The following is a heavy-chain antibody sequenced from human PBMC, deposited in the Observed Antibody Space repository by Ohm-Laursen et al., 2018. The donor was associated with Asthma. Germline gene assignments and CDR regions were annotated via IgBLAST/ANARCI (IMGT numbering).Heavy chain of an antibody. Sequence: SLRLSCAASGYTFSRYSIHWVRQAPGKGLEWVAVIWYDGSNTYYADSVKGRFTISRDNSKNTLYLQVNSLTAEDTAVYYCARDIGSSSTDYFDYWGQGTLVTVSS. V-gene: IGHV3-33*08. CDR2: IWYDGSNT. D-gene: IGHD6-6*01. CDR3: ARDIGSSSTDYFDY. CDR1: GYTFSRYS. J-gene: IGHJ4*02.